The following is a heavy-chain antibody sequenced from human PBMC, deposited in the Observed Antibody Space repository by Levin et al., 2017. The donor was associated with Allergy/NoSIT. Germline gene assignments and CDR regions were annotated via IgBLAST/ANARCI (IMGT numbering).Heavy chain of an antibody. CDR2: ISYDGSNK. V-gene: IGHV3-30*18. D-gene: IGHD6-19*01. CDR1: GFTFSSYG. CDR3: AKDRGWYYFDY. J-gene: IGHJ4*02. Sequence: GESLKISCAASGFTFSSYGMHWVRQAPGKGLEWVAVISYDGSNKYYADSVKGRFTISRDNSKNTLYLQMNSLRAEDTAVYYCAKDRGWYYFDYWGQGTLVTVSS.